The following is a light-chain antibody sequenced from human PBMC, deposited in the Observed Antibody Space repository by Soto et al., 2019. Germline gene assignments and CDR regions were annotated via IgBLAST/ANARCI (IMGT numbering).Light chain of an antibody. Sequence: QSVLTQSPSASASLGASVKLTCTLSSGHSSYAIACHQQQPEKGPRYLMKLNSDGSHSKGDGIPDRFSGSSSGAERYLTISSLQSEYEADYYCQTWGTGIHYVFGTGTKVTVL. CDR1: SGHSSYA. CDR3: QTWGTGIHYV. CDR2: LNSDGSH. J-gene: IGLJ1*01. V-gene: IGLV4-69*01.